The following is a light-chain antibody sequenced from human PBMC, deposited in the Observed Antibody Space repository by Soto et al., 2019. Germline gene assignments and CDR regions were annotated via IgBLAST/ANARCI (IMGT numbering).Light chain of an antibody. J-gene: IGLJ1*01. CDR2: EVS. Sequence: QSVLTQPASVSGSPGQSITISCTGTSSDVSAYNYVSWYKQHPGKAPKLMIYEVSNRPSGVSNRFSGSKSGNTASLTTSGLQAEDEADYYCNSYTSIHTYVFGTGTKVTVL. CDR1: SSDVSAYNY. V-gene: IGLV2-14*01. CDR3: NSYTSIHTYV.